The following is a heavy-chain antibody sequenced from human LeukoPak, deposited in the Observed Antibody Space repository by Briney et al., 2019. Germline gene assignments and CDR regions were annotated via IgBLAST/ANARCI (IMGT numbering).Heavy chain of an antibody. CDR3: ARERYYDSSGYYDY. V-gene: IGHV1-69*13. D-gene: IGHD3-22*01. CDR2: IIPIFGTA. Sequence: SVKVSCKASGGTFSSYAISWVRQAPGQGLEWMGGIIPIFGTANYAQKFQGRVTITADESTSTAYMELSSLRSEDTAVYYCARERYYDSSGYYDYWGQGTLVTVSS. CDR1: GGTFSSYA. J-gene: IGHJ4*02.